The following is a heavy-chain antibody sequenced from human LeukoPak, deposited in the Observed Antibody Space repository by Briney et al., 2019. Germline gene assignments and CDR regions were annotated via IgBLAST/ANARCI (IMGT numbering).Heavy chain of an antibody. CDR2: IYYSGST. CDR1: GGCISSYY. Sequence: PSETLSLTCTVSGGCISSYYWSWIRQPPGKGLEWIGYIYYSGSTYYNPSLKSRVTISVDTSKNQFSLKLSSVTAADTAVYYCAREFRARSGPSDAFDIWGQGTMVTVSS. V-gene: IGHV4-59*12. D-gene: IGHD6-25*01. J-gene: IGHJ3*02. CDR3: AREFRARSGPSDAFDI.